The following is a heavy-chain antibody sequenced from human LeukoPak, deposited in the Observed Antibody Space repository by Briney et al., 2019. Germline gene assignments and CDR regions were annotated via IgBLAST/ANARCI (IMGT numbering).Heavy chain of an antibody. V-gene: IGHV4-34*01. Sequence: SETLSLTCDVYGGSFSGYYWSWIRQPPGKGLEWIGEINHSGSTNYNPSLKSRVTITVDTSKNQFSLKLSSVTAADTAVYYCARGPLYGDYIDAFDIWGQGTMVTVSS. D-gene: IGHD4-17*01. J-gene: IGHJ3*02. CDR3: ARGPLYGDYIDAFDI. CDR2: INHSGST. CDR1: GGSFSGYY.